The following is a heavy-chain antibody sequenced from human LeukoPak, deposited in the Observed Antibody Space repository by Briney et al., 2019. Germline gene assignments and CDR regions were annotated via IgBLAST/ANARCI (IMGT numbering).Heavy chain of an antibody. J-gene: IGHJ4*02. CDR3: ARAHDYSNYVGY. D-gene: IGHD4-11*01. V-gene: IGHV1-69*13. CDR1: GGTFSSYA. Sequence: ASVKVSCKASGGTFSSYAISWVRQAPGQGLEWMGGITPIFGTANYAQKFQGRVTITADESTSTAYMELSSLRSEDTAVYYCARAHDYSNYVGYWGQGTLVTVSS. CDR2: ITPIFGTA.